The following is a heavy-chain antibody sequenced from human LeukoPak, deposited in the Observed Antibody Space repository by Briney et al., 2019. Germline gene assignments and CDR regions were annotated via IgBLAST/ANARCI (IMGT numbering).Heavy chain of an antibody. CDR2: ISYDGSNK. V-gene: IGHV3-30*04. CDR1: GFTFSNYA. J-gene: IGHJ4*02. CDR3: ARVISVIVVVVAATLSYYFDY. D-gene: IGHD2-15*01. Sequence: GRSLRLSCAASGFTFSNYAMHGVRQAPGRGVGWVAVISYDGSNKYYADSVKGRFNISRDNSKNTLYLQMNSLRAEDTAVYYCARVISVIVVVVAATLSYYFDYWGQGTLVTVSS.